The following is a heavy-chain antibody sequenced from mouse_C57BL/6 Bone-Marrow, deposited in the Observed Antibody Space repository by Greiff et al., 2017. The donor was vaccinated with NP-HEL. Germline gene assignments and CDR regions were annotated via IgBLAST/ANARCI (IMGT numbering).Heavy chain of an antibody. V-gene: IGHV5-12*01. J-gene: IGHJ3*01. CDR2: LSNGGGRT. D-gene: IGHD1-1*01. CDR3: ARHGFLRYLWTHWFAY. CDR1: GFTFSDYY. Sequence: EVQVVESGGGLVQPGGSLKLSCAASGFTFSDYYMYWVRQTPEKRLEWVAYLSNGGGRTSYPDPVKGRFTISRDNAKNTLYLQMSRLKSEDTSMYYCARHGFLRYLWTHWFAYWGQGTLVTVSA.